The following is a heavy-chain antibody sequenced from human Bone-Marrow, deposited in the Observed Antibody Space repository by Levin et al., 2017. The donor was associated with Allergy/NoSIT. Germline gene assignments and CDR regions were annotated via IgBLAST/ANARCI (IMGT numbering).Heavy chain of an antibody. J-gene: IGHJ4*02. CDR1: GGSIISYY. V-gene: IGHV4-59*01. CDR2: IYYSGTT. Sequence: SETLSLTCTVSGGSIISYYWSWIRQSPGKGLEWIAYIYYSGTTNYNPSLKSRVTISVDTSKNQFSLRLSSVTAADTAVYYCARGMARETSRWSAPFDYWGQGTLVTVSS. D-gene: IGHD6-13*01. CDR3: ARGMARETSRWSAPFDY.